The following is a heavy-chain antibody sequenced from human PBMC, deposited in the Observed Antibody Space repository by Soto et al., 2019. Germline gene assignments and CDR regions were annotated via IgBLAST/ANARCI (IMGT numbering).Heavy chain of an antibody. CDR1: GFTFTRYS. D-gene: IGHD1-1*01. J-gene: IGHJ5*02. V-gene: IGHV3-21*06. Sequence: PGGSLRLSCAASGFTFTRYSMNWVRQAPGKGLEWVSSISSTTNYIYYGDSMKGRFTISRDNAKNSLYLEMNSLRAADTAVYYCATANWSHHYFDPWGQGTLVTVSS. CDR2: ISSTTNYI. CDR3: ATANWSHHYFDP.